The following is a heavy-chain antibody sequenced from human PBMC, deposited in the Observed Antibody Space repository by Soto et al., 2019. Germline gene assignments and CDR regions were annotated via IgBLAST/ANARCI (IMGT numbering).Heavy chain of an antibody. D-gene: IGHD3-10*01. V-gene: IGHV4-39*01. J-gene: IGHJ3*02. CDR3: ARLNYGSGSFYNPGGAFDI. CDR1: GGSISSSRYY. CDR2: IYFSGST. Sequence: QLHLQESGPGLVKPSETLSLTCTVSGGSISSSRYYWGWIRQPPGKGLEWIGSIYFSGSTYYNPSLKIRVNISLDTPKKQFSLNLSSVTAADTAVYYCARLNYGSGSFYNPGGAFDIWGQGTMVTVSS.